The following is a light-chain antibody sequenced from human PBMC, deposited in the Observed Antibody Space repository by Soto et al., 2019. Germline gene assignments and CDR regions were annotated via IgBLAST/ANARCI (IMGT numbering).Light chain of an antibody. CDR1: QSLVYSDGNTF. Sequence: DVVMTQSPLSLPVTLGQPASISCRSSQSLVYSDGNTFLNWFQQRPGQSPRRLIYKVSNRDSGVPDRFSGRGSGSDFTLKISRVEAEDVGVYYCMQGTHWPPTFGQGTKVEI. CDR2: KVS. J-gene: IGKJ1*01. V-gene: IGKV2-30*01. CDR3: MQGTHWPPT.